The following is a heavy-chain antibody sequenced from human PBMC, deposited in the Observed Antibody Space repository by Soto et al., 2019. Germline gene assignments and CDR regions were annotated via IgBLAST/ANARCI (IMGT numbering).Heavy chain of an antibody. V-gene: IGHV3-11*06. CDR3: ARDRMATISPSDY. CDR1: GFTFSDYY. D-gene: IGHD5-12*01. J-gene: IGHJ4*02. CDR2: ISSSSSYT. Sequence: QVQLVESGGGLVKPGGSLRLSCAASGFTFSDYYMSWIRQAPGKGLEWVSYISSSSSYTNYADSVKGRFTISRDNAKNSLYLQMNSLRAEDTAVYYCARDRMATISPSDYLGQGTLVSVSS.